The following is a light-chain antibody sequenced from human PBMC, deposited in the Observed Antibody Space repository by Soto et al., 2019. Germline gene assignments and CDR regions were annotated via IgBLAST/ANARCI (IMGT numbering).Light chain of an antibody. CDR1: QSVSNW. V-gene: IGKV3-15*01. Sequence: EIQMTQSPATLSVSAGERATLTCRASQSVSNWLGWYQQKPGQAPRLLIYGASTGDGGIPLRFSGSGSGTEFTLTISSLQPADSATYYCQQDYTLPMAFGQGTKVDIK. J-gene: IGKJ1*01. CDR2: GAS. CDR3: QQDYTLPMA.